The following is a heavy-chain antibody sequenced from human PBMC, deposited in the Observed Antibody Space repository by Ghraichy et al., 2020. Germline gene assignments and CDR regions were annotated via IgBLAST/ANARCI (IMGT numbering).Heavy chain of an antibody. Sequence: SETLSLTCTVSGGSISSYYYWTWIRRPPGKVLEWIGYMHSSGTAYYNPSLKSRVTISLDTSQNQFSLNLRYVSAADTAIYYCARAPQFYYGVDVWGQGSTVTVSS. CDR3: ARAPQFYYGVDV. V-gene: IGHV4-59*01. J-gene: IGHJ6*02. CDR2: MHSSGTA. CDR1: GGSISSYY.